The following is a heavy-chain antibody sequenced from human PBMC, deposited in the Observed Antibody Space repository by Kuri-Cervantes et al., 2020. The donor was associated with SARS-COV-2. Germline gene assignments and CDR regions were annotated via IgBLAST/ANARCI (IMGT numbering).Heavy chain of an antibody. J-gene: IGHJ4*02. CDR1: GFSFSDYV. V-gene: IGHV3-23*01. CDR3: ATGFTSVWFRPLAY. D-gene: IGHD3-10*01. Sequence: GESLKISCAASGFSFSDYVMTWVRQAPGKGLEWVSIINDAGTTTHYADSVKGRFTISRGNSKNTVYLQMNNREVEDTAVYFCATGFTSVWFRPLAYWGQGTPVTVSS. CDR2: INDAGTTT.